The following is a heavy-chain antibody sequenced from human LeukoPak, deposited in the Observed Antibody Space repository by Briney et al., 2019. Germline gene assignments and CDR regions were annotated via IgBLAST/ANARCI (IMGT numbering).Heavy chain of an antibody. V-gene: IGHV3-30*04. CDR1: GFTFISYA. CDR3: TLTTFGVVYYFDY. J-gene: IGHJ4*02. Sequence: GRSLRLSCATSGFTFISYAMHWVRQAPGKGLEWVALISYDGINQYYADSVKGRFIISRDNSKNTLYLQLNSLRLEDTAVYYCTLTTFGVVYYFDYWGQGTLVTVFS. D-gene: IGHD1/OR15-1a*01. CDR2: ISYDGINQ.